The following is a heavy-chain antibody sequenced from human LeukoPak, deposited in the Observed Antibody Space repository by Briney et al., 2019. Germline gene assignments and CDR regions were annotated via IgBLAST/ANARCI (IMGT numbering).Heavy chain of an antibody. D-gene: IGHD6-19*01. CDR3: ARVRRGGWTNEFDY. V-gene: IGHV3-21*01. CDR2: ISSSSSYT. Sequence: PGGSLRLSCAASGLTLSRHSMNWVRQAPGKGLEWVASISSSSSYTYYADSVKGRFTISRDNVKNSLFLQMHSLRAEDTAVYYWARVRRGGWTNEFDYWGQGTLVTVSS. CDR1: GLTLSRHS. J-gene: IGHJ4*02.